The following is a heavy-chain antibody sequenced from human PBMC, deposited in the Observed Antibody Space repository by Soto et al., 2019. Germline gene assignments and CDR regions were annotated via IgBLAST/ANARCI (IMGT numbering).Heavy chain of an antibody. V-gene: IGHV4-39*01. CDR3: ARHIRITMVRGVIGGWFDP. CDR2: IYYSGST. J-gene: IGHJ5*02. D-gene: IGHD3-10*01. Sequence: PSETLSLTCTVSGGSISSSSYYWGWIRQPPGKGLEWIGSIYYSGSTYYNPSLKSRVTISVDTSKNQFSLKLSSVTAADTAVYYCARHIRITMVRGVIGGWFDPWGQGTLVTVSS. CDR1: GGSISSSSYY.